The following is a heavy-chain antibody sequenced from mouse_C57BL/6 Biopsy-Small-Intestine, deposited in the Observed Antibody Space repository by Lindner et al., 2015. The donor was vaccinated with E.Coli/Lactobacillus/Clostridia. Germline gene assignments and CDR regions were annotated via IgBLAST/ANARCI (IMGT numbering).Heavy chain of an antibody. J-gene: IGHJ3*01. V-gene: IGHV1-80*01. CDR2: IYPGDGDT. CDR3: ARGGDDYDAWFAY. D-gene: IGHD2-4*01. CDR1: GYAFSSYW. Sequence: VQLQESGAELVKPGASVKISCKASGYAFSSYWMNWVKQRPGKGLEWIGQIYPGDGDTNYNGKFKGKATLTADKSSSTAYMQLSSLTSEDSAVYFCARGGDDYDAWFAYWGRGTLVTVSA.